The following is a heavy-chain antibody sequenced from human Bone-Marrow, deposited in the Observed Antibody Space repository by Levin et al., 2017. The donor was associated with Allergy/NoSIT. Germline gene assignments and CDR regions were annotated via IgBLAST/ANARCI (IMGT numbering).Heavy chain of an antibody. Sequence: PGGSLRLSCAASGFTFSRYAMAWVRQAPGQGLEWVSGMSGSGGRTVYADSVKGRFTISRDNSKNIMYLQMNSLRVEDTALYYCAREDNWNYDYWGQGTLVTVSS. CDR1: GFTFSRYA. V-gene: IGHV3-23*01. D-gene: IGHD1-7*01. CDR3: AREDNWNYDY. J-gene: IGHJ4*02. CDR2: MSGSGGRT.